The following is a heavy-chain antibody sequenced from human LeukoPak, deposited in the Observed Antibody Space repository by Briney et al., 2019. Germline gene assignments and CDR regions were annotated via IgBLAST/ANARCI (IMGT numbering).Heavy chain of an antibody. Sequence: ASVKVSCKASGYTFTGYYMHWVRQAPRQGLEWMGWINPNSGGTNYAQKFQGRVTMTRDTSISTAYMELSRLRSDDTAVYYCARDRGGSAAPFDYWGQGTLVTVSS. J-gene: IGHJ4*02. CDR1: GYTFTGYY. V-gene: IGHV1-2*02. CDR2: INPNSGGT. CDR3: ARDRGGSAAPFDY. D-gene: IGHD3-10*01.